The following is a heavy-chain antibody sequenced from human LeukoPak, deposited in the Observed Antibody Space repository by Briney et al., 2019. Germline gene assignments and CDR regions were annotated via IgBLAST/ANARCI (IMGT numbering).Heavy chain of an antibody. V-gene: IGHV4-4*02. Sequence: PSETLSLTCGVSGGSVINTNWWTWVRQPPGKGLEWIGEVHLDGRTNYNPSLESRLTMSVDVSENQVSLKLTSVTAADTAVYYCAREGGFYRPLDYSGQGTLVAVSS. CDR2: VHLDGRT. CDR3: AREGGFYRPLDY. CDR1: GGSVINTNW. J-gene: IGHJ4*02. D-gene: IGHD3-3*01.